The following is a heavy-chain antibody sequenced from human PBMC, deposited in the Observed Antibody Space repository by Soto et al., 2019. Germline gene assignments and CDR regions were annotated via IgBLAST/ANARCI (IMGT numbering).Heavy chain of an antibody. CDR2: INHSGST. CDR3: ARVHPSLPIVVVPAAITPLFDY. Sequence: SETMSLTYAVYGGSFSGSYWSGIRPPPEKGLEWIGEINHSGSTNYNQSLKSRVTISVDTSKNQFSLKLSSVTAADTAVYYCARVHPSLPIVVVPAAITPLFDYWGQGTLVTVSS. V-gene: IGHV4-34*01. D-gene: IGHD2-2*01. CDR1: GGSFSGSY. J-gene: IGHJ4*02.